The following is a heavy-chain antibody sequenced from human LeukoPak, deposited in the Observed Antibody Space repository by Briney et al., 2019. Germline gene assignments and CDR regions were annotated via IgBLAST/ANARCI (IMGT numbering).Heavy chain of an antibody. Sequence: SETLSLTCAVYGGSFSGYYWSWIRQPPGKGLEWIGEINHSGSTNYNPSLKSRVTISVDTSKNQFSLKLSSVTAADTAVYYCARKQFAYYYGSGGSRGYFDYWGQGTLVTVSS. CDR3: ARKQFAYYYGSGGSRGYFDY. CDR2: INHSGST. D-gene: IGHD3-10*01. V-gene: IGHV4-34*01. J-gene: IGHJ4*02. CDR1: GGSFSGYY.